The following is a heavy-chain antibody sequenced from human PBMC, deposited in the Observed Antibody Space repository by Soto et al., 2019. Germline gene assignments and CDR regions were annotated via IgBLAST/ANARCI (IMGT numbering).Heavy chain of an antibody. CDR1: GASVTSNY. Sequence: PSETLSLTCTVSGASVTSNYWSWIRQSAGGGLQWIAWMYHTGISHSSPSLEGRATVSVDRSRNQFSLMLKSVTTADTAIYYCASITWGGASFNVWGPGIMVTVSS. J-gene: IGHJ3*01. CDR2: MYHTGIS. V-gene: IGHV4-59*02. D-gene: IGHD1-20*01. CDR3: ASITWGGASFNV.